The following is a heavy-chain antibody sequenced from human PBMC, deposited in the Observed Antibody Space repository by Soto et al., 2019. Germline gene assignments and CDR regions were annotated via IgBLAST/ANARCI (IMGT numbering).Heavy chain of an antibody. V-gene: IGHV3-74*01. Sequence: EVQLVESGGGLVQPGGSLRVSCAASGFTLRSHRIHWVRQVPGKGLEWVSRIDTDGGGTSYADSVKGRFTISTDNAENTVKIRMNGLRGEATAVYYCATVFDLWGGGGMVTVSS. J-gene: IGHJ5*02. CDR1: GFTLRSHR. CDR2: IDTDGGGT. CDR3: ATVFDL.